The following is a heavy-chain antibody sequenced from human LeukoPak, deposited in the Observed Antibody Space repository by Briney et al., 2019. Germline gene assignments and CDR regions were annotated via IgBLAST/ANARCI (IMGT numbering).Heavy chain of an antibody. J-gene: IGHJ6*03. V-gene: IGHV4-34*01. CDR2: INHSGST. CDR1: GGSFSGYY. CDR3: ARGRTQPVLRYFDWGRGVYYMDV. D-gene: IGHD3-9*01. Sequence: SETLSLTCAVYGGSFSGYYWSWIRQAPGKGLEWIGEINHSGSTNYNPSLKSRVTISVDTSKNQFSLKLSSVTAADTAVYYCARGRTQPVLRYFDWGRGVYYMDVWGKGTTVTVSS.